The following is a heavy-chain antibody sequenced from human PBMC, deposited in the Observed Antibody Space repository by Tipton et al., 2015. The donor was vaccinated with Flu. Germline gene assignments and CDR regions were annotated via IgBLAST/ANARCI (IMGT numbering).Heavy chain of an antibody. CDR3: ARHTGDSVRGVIDY. J-gene: IGHJ4*02. CDR1: GYSISSDYY. D-gene: IGHD3-10*02. V-gene: IGHV4-38-2*01. CDR2: IYHSGST. Sequence: LRLSCAVSGYSISSDYYWGWVRQPPGKGLEWIGSIYHSGSTYYNPSLKSRVTISIDTSKNQFSLRLTSVTAADTAVYYCARHTGDSVRGVIDYWGQGTLVIVSS.